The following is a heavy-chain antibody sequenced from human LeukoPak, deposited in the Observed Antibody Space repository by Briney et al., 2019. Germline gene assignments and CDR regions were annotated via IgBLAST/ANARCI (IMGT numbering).Heavy chain of an antibody. CDR1: GFTFSNYG. D-gene: IGHD6-13*01. V-gene: IGHV3-30*18. CDR2: ISYDGGNT. CDR3: AKDLGSSSAGIDY. Sequence: GGSQRLSCAASGFTFSNYGLLWVRQAPGKGLEWVTLISYDGGNTYYADSVKGRFTISRDNSKNTLYLQMNSLRAEDTAIYYCAKDLGSSSAGIDYWGQGTLVTVSS. J-gene: IGHJ4*02.